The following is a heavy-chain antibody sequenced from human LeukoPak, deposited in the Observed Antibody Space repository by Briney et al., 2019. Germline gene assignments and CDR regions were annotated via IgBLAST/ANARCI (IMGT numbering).Heavy chain of an antibody. CDR2: IYSGGST. V-gene: IGHV3-66*01. J-gene: IGHJ4*02. CDR1: GFTLSSFW. CDR3: ARDSGYDLDY. D-gene: IGHD5-12*01. Sequence: GGSLRLSCAASGFTLSSFWMHWVRQAPGKGLEWVSVIYSGGSTYYADSVKGRFTISRDNSKNTLYLQMNSLRAEDTAVYYCARDSGYDLDYWGQGTLVTVSS.